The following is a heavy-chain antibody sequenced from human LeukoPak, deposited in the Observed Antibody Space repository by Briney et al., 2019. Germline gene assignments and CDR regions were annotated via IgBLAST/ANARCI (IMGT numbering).Heavy chain of an antibody. CDR1: GFAIRTYW. V-gene: IGHV3-74*01. CDR2: INSEGTTK. D-gene: IGHD2/OR15-2a*01. Sequence: GGSLRLSCAASGFAIRTYWMHWVRQAPGKGLVWVSRINSEGTTKNYADSVKGRFTISRDNAKNTVYLQMKNLRAEDTAVYYCVRDIREYDIWGQGARVTVSS. J-gene: IGHJ4*02. CDR3: VRDIREYDI.